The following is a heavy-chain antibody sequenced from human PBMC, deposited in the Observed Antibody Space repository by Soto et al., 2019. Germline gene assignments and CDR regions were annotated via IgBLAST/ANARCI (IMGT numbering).Heavy chain of an antibody. CDR2: INDDGGAI. V-gene: IGHV3-74*01. J-gene: IGHJ1*01. Sequence: EVQLVESGGGLVQPGGSLRLSCAASGFTFSIYWMHWVRQAPGKGLVWVSRINDDGGAINYAASVKGRFTISRDNVRNTLYLQMNSLRAEDTAVYYCARGTGGLQHWGHGTLVTVSS. CDR3: ARGTGGLQH. D-gene: IGHD3-10*01. CDR1: GFTFSIYW.